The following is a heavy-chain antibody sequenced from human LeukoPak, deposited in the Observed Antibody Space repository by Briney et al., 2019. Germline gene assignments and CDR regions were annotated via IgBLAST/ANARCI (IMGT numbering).Heavy chain of an antibody. V-gene: IGHV3-48*04. J-gene: IGHJ6*03. CDR2: ISSSSSTI. D-gene: IGHD2-2*01. Sequence: GGSLRLSCAASGFTFSSYSMNWVRQAPGKGLEWISYISSSSSTIYYADSVKGRFTISRDNAKNSLYLQMNSLTAEDTAVYYCARDQEDIVVVPAASAKYYYYYYMDVWGKGTTVTISS. CDR1: GFTFSSYS. CDR3: ARDQEDIVVVPAASAKYYYYYYMDV.